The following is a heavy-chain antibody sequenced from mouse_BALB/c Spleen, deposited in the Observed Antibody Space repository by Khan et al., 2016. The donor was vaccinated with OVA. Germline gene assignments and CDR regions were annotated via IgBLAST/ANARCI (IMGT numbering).Heavy chain of an antibody. CDR3: ASSGYGNPFAY. CDR1: GYTFTSYY. CDR2: INPSNGDT. D-gene: IGHD2-1*01. J-gene: IGHJ3*01. V-gene: IGHV1S81*02. Sequence: QVQLQQSGAELVKPGASVKISCKASGYTFTSYYMYWVKQRPGQGLEWIGGINPSNGDTHFNEKFKNKATLTVDKSSSTAYMQLSSLTSEDSAVYYCASSGYGNPFAYWGQGSLVTVSA.